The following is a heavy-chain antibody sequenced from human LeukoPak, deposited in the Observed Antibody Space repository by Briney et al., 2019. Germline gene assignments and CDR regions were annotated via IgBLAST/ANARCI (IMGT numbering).Heavy chain of an antibody. J-gene: IGHJ4*02. V-gene: IGHV3-23*01. D-gene: IGHD2-21*02. Sequence: GGSLRLSCAASGFTFSSYAMSWVRQAPGKGLEWVSAISGSGGSTYYADSVKGRFTISRDNSKSTLYLQMNSLRAEDTAVYYCAKDISGGDCPDYWGQGTPVTVSS. CDR2: ISGSGGST. CDR3: AKDISGGDCPDY. CDR1: GFTFSSYA.